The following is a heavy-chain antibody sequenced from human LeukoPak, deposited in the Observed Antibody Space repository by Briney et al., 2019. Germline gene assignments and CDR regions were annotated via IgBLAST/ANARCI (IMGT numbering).Heavy chain of an antibody. D-gene: IGHD3-10*01. V-gene: IGHV1-2*02. CDR3: AYGHPINWFDP. Sequence: ASVKVSCKTSGYTFTGYYIHWVRQAPGQGLKWMGWINANSGATNYAQMFQGRVTVTRDTSISTAYMELIRLTSDDTAIYYCAYGHPINWFDPWGQGTLVTVSS. J-gene: IGHJ5*02. CDR1: GYTFTGYY. CDR2: INANSGAT.